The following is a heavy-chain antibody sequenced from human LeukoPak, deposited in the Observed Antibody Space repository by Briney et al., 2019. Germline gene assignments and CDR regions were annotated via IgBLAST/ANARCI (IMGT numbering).Heavy chain of an antibody. CDR1: GFTVSSNY. CDR3: ASVYYDSSGYYDY. D-gene: IGHD3-22*01. Sequence: PGGSLRLSCAASGFTVSSNYMSWVRQAPGKGVEWVSVIYSGGSTYYADSVKGRFTISRDNSKNTLYLQMNSLRAEDTAVYYCASVYYDSSGYYDYWGQGTLVTVSS. J-gene: IGHJ4*02. CDR2: IYSGGST. V-gene: IGHV3-53*01.